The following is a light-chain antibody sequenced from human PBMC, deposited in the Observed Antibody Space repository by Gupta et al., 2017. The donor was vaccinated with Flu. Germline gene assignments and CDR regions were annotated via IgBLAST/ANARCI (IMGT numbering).Light chain of an antibody. CDR1: QSVSSSY. J-gene: IGKJ1*01. Sequence: LSPGERATLSCRASQSVSSSYLAWYQQKPGQAPRLLIYGASSRATGIPDRFSGSGSGTDFTLTISRLEPEDFAVYYCQQRATFGQGTKVEIK. CDR3: QQRAT. V-gene: IGKV3-20*01. CDR2: GAS.